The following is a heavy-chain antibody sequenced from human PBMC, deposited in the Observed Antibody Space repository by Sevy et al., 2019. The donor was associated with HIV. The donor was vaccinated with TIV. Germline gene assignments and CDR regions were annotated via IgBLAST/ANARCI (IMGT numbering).Heavy chain of an antibody. CDR3: ASEGSSSWSYRVRVGGGRSYFDY. CDR1: GFTFSSYW. Sequence: GGSLRLSCAASGFTFSSYWMSWVRQAPGKGLEWVANIKQDGSEKYYVDSVKGRFTISRDNAKNSLYLQMNSLRAEDTAVYYCASEGSSSWSYRVRVGGGRSYFDYWGQGTLVTVSS. J-gene: IGHJ4*02. D-gene: IGHD6-13*01. CDR2: IKQDGSEK. V-gene: IGHV3-7*01.